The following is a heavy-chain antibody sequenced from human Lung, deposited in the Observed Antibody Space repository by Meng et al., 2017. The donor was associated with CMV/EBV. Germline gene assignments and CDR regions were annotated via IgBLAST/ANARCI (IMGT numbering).Heavy chain of an antibody. CDR1: GFTFSSYW. V-gene: IGHV3-74*01. J-gene: IGHJ4*02. CDR2: INSDGSST. Sequence: GESLKISCAASGFTFSSYWMHWVRQAPGKGLVWVSRINSDGSSTSYADSVKGRFTISRDNAKNTLYLQMNSLRAEDTAVYYCARVPSYCGGDCYDAGKQPLDYWXQGTLVXVSS. D-gene: IGHD2-21*01. CDR3: ARVPSYCGGDCYDAGKQPLDY.